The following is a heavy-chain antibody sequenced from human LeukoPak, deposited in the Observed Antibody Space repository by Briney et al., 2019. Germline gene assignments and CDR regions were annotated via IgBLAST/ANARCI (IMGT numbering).Heavy chain of an antibody. CDR3: ARDSVPAASLNWFDP. V-gene: IGHV4-4*07. Sequence: SETLSLTCTVSGGSISSYYWSWIRQPAGKGLEWIGRIYTSGSTNYNPSLKSRVTMSVDTSKNQFSLKLSSVTAADTAVYCCARDSVPAASLNWFDPWGQGSLVTVSS. J-gene: IGHJ5*02. CDR2: IYTSGST. D-gene: IGHD2-2*01. CDR1: GGSISSYY.